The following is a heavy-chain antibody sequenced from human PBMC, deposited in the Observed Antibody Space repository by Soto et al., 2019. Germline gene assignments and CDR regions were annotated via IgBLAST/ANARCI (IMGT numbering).Heavy chain of an antibody. D-gene: IGHD3-16*01. CDR2: INAGNGNT. CDR3: ASDLGVGAASDY. CDR1: GYTFTSYA. V-gene: IGHV1-3*01. Sequence: QVQLVQSGAEVKKPGASVKVSCKASGYTFTSYAMHWVRQAPGQRLEWMGWINAGNGNTKYAQKFQGRVTITRNRYASTTYMELRSMRSEDKAVYYCASDLGVGAASDYWGQGTLVTVSS. J-gene: IGHJ4*02.